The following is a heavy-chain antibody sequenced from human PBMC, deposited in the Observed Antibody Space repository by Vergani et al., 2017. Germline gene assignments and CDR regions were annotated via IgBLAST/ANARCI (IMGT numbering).Heavy chain of an antibody. Sequence: EVQLLESGGGLEKPGGSLRLSCAASGFRFSRYAMSWVRQAPGKGLEWVSSVSGSGGNTDYADSVKGRVTISRDNSKTTLHLQMDSLRAEDTAVYNSSNLNWNDKSYFDHWGQGTLVTVSS. V-gene: IGHV3-23*01. CDR3: SNLNWNDKSYFDH. CDR2: VSGSGGNT. CDR1: GFRFSRYA. D-gene: IGHD1-1*01. J-gene: IGHJ4*02.